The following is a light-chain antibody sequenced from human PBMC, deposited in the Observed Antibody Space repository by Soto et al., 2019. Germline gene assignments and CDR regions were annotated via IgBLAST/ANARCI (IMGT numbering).Light chain of an antibody. V-gene: IGLV2-14*01. CDR2: EVR. CDR1: SSDIGDYNF. J-gene: IGLJ1*01. Sequence: ALTQPASVSGSPGQSITISCTGTSSDIGDYNFVSWYQQHPGKAPKLMIFEVRDRPSGISSRFSGSKSGNTASLTISGLQTEDEADYYCSSFSMSSTLYVFGTGTKVTVL. CDR3: SSFSMSSTLYV.